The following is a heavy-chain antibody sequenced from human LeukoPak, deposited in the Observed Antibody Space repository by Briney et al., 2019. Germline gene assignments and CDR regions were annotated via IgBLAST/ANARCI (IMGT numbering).Heavy chain of an antibody. V-gene: IGHV4-30-2*01. CDR1: GGSISSGGYY. J-gene: IGHJ4*02. Sequence: SETLSLTCTVSGGSISSGGYYWSWIRQPPGKGLEWIGYIYHSGSTYYNPSLKSRVTISVDRSKNQFSLKLSSVTAADTAVYYCASGGSYVHDYWGQGTLVTVSS. CDR2: IYHSGST. CDR3: ASGGSYVHDY. D-gene: IGHD1-26*01.